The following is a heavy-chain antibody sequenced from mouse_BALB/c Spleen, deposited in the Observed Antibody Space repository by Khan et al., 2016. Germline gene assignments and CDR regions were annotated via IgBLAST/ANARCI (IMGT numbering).Heavy chain of an antibody. CDR2: ISYSGST. J-gene: IGHJ2*01. CDR1: GYSITSDYA. V-gene: IGHV3-2*02. Sequence: EVQLQESGPGLVKPSQSLSLTCTVTGYSITSDYALNWIRQFPGNKLEWMGYISYSGSTSYNPSLKSRIAITRDTSKNQFFLQLNSVTTEDTATYYCARYYFFDYWGQGTTLTVSS. CDR3: ARYYFFDY.